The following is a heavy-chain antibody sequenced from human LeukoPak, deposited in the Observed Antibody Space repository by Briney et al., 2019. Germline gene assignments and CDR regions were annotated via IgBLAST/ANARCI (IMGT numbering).Heavy chain of an antibody. CDR2: ISSDGSKA. Sequence: GRSLRLSCAVSGFTFSSFAVHWVRQAPGKGLEWVAVISSDGSKAYYVDSVKGRFTISRDNSKNTVYLQMNSLSTEDTAMYYCARDQSSGGRWLDYWGRGTLVTVSS. CDR3: ARDQSSGGRWLDY. D-gene: IGHD2-15*01. J-gene: IGHJ4*02. CDR1: GFTFSSFA. V-gene: IGHV3-30-3*01.